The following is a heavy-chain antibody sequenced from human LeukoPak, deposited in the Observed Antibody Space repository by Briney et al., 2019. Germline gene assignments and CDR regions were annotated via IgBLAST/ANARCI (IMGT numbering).Heavy chain of an antibody. CDR3: ARGNYYDKDAFDI. CDR1: GGTFTSYD. D-gene: IGHD3-22*01. Sequence: ASVKVSCKASGGTFTSYDINWVRQATGQGLEWMGWMNPNSGNTGYAQKFQGRVTITRNTSISTAYMELSSLRSEDTAVYYCARGNYYDKDAFDIWGQGTMVTVSS. J-gene: IGHJ3*02. CDR2: MNPNSGNT. V-gene: IGHV1-8*03.